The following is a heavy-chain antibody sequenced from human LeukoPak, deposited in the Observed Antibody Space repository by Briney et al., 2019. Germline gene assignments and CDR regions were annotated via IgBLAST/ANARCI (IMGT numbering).Heavy chain of an antibody. CDR1: GGSISSSSYY. CDR2: IYYSGST. J-gene: IGHJ5*02. D-gene: IGHD6-13*01. CDR3: ARFRREGSWYGNDWFDP. V-gene: IGHV4-39*07. Sequence: SETLSLTCTVSGGSISSSSYYWGWIRQPPGKGLEWIGSIYYSGSTYYNPSLKSRVTISVDKSKNQFSLKLSSVTAADTAVYYCARFRREGSWYGNDWFDPWGQGTLVTVSS.